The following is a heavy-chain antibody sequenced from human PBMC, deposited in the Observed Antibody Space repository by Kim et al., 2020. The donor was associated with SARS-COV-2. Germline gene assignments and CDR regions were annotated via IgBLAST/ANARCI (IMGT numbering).Heavy chain of an antibody. D-gene: IGHD5-18*01. J-gene: IGHJ6*02. V-gene: IGHV3-23*01. Sequence: GGSLRLSCAASGFTFNTYGVSWVRQAPGKGLEWLSGMSGSGGSIYYAESVKGRFTISRDNSKNTLYLEMNSLRAEDTAVYYCAKENTVMIVDAMDVWGQGTTVTVSS. CDR3: AKENTVMIVDAMDV. CDR2: MSGSGGSI. CDR1: GFTFNTYG.